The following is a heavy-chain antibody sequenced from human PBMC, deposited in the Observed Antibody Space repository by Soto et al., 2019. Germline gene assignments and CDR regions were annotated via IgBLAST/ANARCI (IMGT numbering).Heavy chain of an antibody. Sequence: EVQLVETGGGLIQPGGSLRLSCAASGFTVSGNYMSWVRQAPGKGLEWVSVIYNGGGTYYADTVKGRFTISRDNSKNTLYRQMNSLRAEDTAVYYCASTRGSSYDYWGQGTLVTVSS. CDR2: IYNGGGT. J-gene: IGHJ4*02. CDR3: ASTRGSSYDY. D-gene: IGHD6-6*01. CDR1: GFTVSGNY. V-gene: IGHV3-53*02.